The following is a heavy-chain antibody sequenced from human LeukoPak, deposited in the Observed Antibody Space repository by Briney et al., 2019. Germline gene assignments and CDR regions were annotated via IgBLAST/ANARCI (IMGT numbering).Heavy chain of an antibody. CDR2: ISSSGSTI. D-gene: IGHD6-19*01. CDR1: GFTFNNYA. V-gene: IGHV3-11*01. CDR3: ARAPILYSSGWRSHYFDY. J-gene: IGHJ4*02. Sequence: PGRSLRLSCVASGFTFNNYAMTWVRQAPGKGLEWVSYISSSGSTIYYADSVKGRFTISRDNAKNSLYLQMNSLRAEDTAVYYCARAPILYSSGWRSHYFDYWGQGTLVTVSS.